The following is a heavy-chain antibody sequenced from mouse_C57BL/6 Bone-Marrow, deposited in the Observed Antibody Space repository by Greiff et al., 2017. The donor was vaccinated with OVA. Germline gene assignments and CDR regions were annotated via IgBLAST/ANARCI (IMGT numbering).Heavy chain of an antibody. Sequence: VKLQESGAELARPGASVKLSCKASGYTFTSYGISWVKQRTGQGLEWIGEIYPRSGNTYYNEKLKGKATLTADKSSSTAYMERRSLTSEDSAVYFCAKSDGYYDWFAYWGQGTLVTVSA. D-gene: IGHD2-3*01. CDR2: IYPRSGNT. V-gene: IGHV1-81*01. CDR3: AKSDGYYDWFAY. CDR1: GYTFTSYG. J-gene: IGHJ3*01.